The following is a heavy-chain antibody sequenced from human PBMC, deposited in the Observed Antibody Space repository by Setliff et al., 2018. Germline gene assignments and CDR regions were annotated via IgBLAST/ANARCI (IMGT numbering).Heavy chain of an antibody. CDR2: INHSGST. J-gene: IGHJ4*02. CDR1: GGSISTYY. V-gene: IGHV4-34*01. Sequence: SETLSLTCTVSGGSISTYYWIWIRQPPGKGLEWIGEINHSGSTNYNPSLKSRVTISVDTSKNQFSLKLSSVTAADTALYYCTVYNTGSSKDHYWGQGTPVTVSS. CDR3: TVYNTGSSKDHY. D-gene: IGHD2-8*02.